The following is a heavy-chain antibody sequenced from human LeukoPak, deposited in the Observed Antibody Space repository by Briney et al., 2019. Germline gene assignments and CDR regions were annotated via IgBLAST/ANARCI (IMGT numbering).Heavy chain of an antibody. Sequence: GGSLRLSCAASGFTFSSYAMTWVRQAPGKGLEWVSSISGSGGSTYYADSVKGRFTISRDNSKNTLYLQMNSLRAEDTAVYYCAKSSGFGAARYYFDYWGQGTLVTVSS. V-gene: IGHV3-23*01. CDR3: AKSSGFGAARYYFDY. D-gene: IGHD3-16*01. CDR1: GFTFSSYA. J-gene: IGHJ4*02. CDR2: ISGSGGST.